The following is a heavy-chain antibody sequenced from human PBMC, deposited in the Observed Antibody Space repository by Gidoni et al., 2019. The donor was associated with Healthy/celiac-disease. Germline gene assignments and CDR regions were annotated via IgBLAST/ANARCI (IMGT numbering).Heavy chain of an antibody. CDR1: GFTFSSYA. CDR2: ISGSGGST. Sequence: EVQLLESGGGLVQPGGSLRLSCAASGFTFSSYAMSWVRQAPGKGLEWVSAISGSGGSTYYADSVKGRFTISRDNSKNTLYLQMNSLRAEDTAVYYCAKALSHPDYYYYYGMDVWGQGTTVTVSS. J-gene: IGHJ6*02. V-gene: IGHV3-23*01. CDR3: AKALSHPDYYYYYGMDV.